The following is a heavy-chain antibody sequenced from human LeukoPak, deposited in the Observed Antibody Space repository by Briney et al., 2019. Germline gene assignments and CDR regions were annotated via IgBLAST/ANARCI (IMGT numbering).Heavy chain of an antibody. D-gene: IGHD1-26*01. CDR3: AKRSVSGSYFFDY. CDR1: GFTFSSFA. V-gene: IGHV3-23*01. Sequence: GGSLRLSCAASGFTFSSFAMSWVRQAPGKGPEWVSSISAGGVSTLHADPVKGRLTISRDNSKNTVDLQMDSLRAEDTAIYYCAKRSVSGSYFFDYLGQGALVTVSS. J-gene: IGHJ4*02. CDR2: ISAGGVST.